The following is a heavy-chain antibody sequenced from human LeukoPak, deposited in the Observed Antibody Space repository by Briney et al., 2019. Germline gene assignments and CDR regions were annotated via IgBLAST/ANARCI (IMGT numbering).Heavy chain of an antibody. CDR1: GFTFSSYG. Sequence: PGGSLRLSCAASGFTFSSYGMSWVRQAPGKGLEWVSSISGSGGSTYYADSVKGRFTISRDNSRNTLSLQMHSLRADDTAVYYCARRAGAYSHPYDYWGQGTLVTVSS. CDR2: ISGSGGST. V-gene: IGHV3-23*01. D-gene: IGHD4/OR15-4a*01. J-gene: IGHJ4*02. CDR3: ARRAGAYSHPYDY.